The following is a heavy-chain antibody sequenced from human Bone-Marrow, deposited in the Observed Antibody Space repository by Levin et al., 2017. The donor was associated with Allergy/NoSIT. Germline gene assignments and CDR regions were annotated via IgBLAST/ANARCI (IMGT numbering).Heavy chain of an antibody. J-gene: IGHJ4*02. CDR2: INAGNGNT. Sequence: ASVKVSCKASGYTFTSYAMHWVRQAPGQRLEWMGWINAGNGNTKYSQKFQGRVTITRDTSASTAYMELSSLRSEDTAVYYCARSERFTIFGVAMPCDYWGQGTLVTVSS. D-gene: IGHD3-3*01. CDR3: ARSERFTIFGVAMPCDY. CDR1: GYTFTSYA. V-gene: IGHV1-3*01.